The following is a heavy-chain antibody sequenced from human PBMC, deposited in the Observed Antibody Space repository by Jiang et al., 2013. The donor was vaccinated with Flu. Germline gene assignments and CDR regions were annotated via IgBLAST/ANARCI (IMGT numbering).Heavy chain of an antibody. CDR2: IDYSGST. V-gene: IGHV4-39*01. D-gene: IGHD1-1*01. J-gene: IGHJ4*02. CDR1: GGSVISSVYY. Sequence: SGSGLVKPSETLSLTCTVSGGSVISSVYYWGWIRQPPGKGLEWFGSIDYSGSTYYNPSLKSRVTIFVDTSKNQFSLKLSSVTAADTAVYYCARHRRLGTAQGVESWGQGTLVIVSP. CDR3: ARHRRLGTAQGVES.